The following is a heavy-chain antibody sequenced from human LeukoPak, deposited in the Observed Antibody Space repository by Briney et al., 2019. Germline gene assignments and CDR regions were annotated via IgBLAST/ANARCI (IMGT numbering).Heavy chain of an antibody. CDR3: ARAPGEWFGDNSYFDY. V-gene: IGHV3-30*02. CDR1: GFTFSSYG. Sequence: PGGSLRLSGAASGFTFSSYGMHWVRQAPGKGLEWVAFIRYDGCNKYYADSVRGRFTISRDTSKNTLYLQMNSLRAEDTAVYYCARAPGEWFGDNSYFDYWGQGTLVTVSS. D-gene: IGHD3-10*01. J-gene: IGHJ4*02. CDR2: IRYDGCNK.